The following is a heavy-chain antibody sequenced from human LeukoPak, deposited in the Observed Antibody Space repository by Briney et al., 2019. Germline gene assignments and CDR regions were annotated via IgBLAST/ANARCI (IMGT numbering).Heavy chain of an antibody. V-gene: IGHV3-21*01. CDR3: ARGYGDYGVGLDYFDY. Sequence: GGSLRLSCAASGFTFSSYSMDWVRRAPGKGLEWVSSIISSSSYIYYADSVKGRFTISRDNAKNSLYLQMNSLRAEDTAVYYCARGYGDYGVGLDYFDYWGQGTLVTVSS. J-gene: IGHJ4*02. CDR2: IISSSSYI. CDR1: GFTFSSYS. D-gene: IGHD4-17*01.